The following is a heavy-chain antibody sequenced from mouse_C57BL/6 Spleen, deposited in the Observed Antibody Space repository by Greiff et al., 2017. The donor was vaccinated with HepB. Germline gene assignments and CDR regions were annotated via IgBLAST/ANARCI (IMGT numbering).Heavy chain of an antibody. CDR1: GYTFTSYW. V-gene: IGHV1-7*01. CDR3: ATYRDFDY. J-gene: IGHJ2*01. Sequence: VQVVESGAELAKPGASVKLSCKASGYTFTSYWMHWVKQRPGQGLEWIGYINPSSGYTKYNQKFKDKATLTADKSSSTAYMQLSSLTYEDSAVYYCATYRDFDYWGQGTTLTVSS. D-gene: IGHD2-14*01. CDR2: INPSSGYT.